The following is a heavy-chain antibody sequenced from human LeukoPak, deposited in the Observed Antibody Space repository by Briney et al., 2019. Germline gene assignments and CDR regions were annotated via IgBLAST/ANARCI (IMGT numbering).Heavy chain of an antibody. V-gene: IGHV4-4*02. Sequence: SETLSLTCAVSGGSISSSNWWSWVRQPPGKGLEWIGEIYHSGSTNYNPSLKSRVTISVDTSKNQFSLKLSSVTAADTAVYYCASGGIVVGATAIQHWGQGTLVTVSS. CDR3: ASGGIVVGATAIQH. J-gene: IGHJ1*01. D-gene: IGHD1-26*01. CDR1: GGSISSSNW. CDR2: IYHSGST.